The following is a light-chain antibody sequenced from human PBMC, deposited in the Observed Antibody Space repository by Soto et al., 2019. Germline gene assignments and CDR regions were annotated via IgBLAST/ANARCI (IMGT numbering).Light chain of an antibody. J-gene: IGKJ1*01. CDR1: QSINRY. CDR3: QQYNGPWT. CDR2: DAS. Sequence: DIQMTQSPSSLSASVGDRVTITCRASQSINRYLAWYQQKPGKAPQLLIYDASHLKSGVPSRFSGSGSGTDFTLTISSLLPEDLATYFCQQYNGPWTFCQGRKVDVK. V-gene: IGKV1-5*01.